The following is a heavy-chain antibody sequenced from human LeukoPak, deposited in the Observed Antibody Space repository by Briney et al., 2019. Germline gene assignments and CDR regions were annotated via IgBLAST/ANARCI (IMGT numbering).Heavy chain of an antibody. J-gene: IGHJ4*02. CDR3: ARGPYNWNYINFDY. CDR2: ISSSSSNI. V-gene: IGHV3-21*01. Sequence: GGSLRLSCAASGLTFSTYSMNWVRQAPGKGLEWVSSISSSSSNIYYADSVKGRFTISRDNAKNSLYLQMNSLRAEDTAVYYCARGPYNWNYINFDYWGQGTLVTVSS. CDR1: GLTFSTYS. D-gene: IGHD1-7*01.